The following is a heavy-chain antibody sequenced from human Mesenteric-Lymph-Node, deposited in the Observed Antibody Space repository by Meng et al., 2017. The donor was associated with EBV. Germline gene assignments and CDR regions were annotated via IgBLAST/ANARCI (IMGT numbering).Heavy chain of an antibody. CDR2: INHSEST. V-gene: IGHV4-34*01. D-gene: IGHD6-13*01. CDR1: GGSFSGYY. Sequence: QRQLQQWVAVLLKPSATLSLPSSGDGGSFSGYYWRWIRQPPGKGLEWIGEINHSESTNYNPSLKSRVTISRDNSKNTLYQQMNRLRAEDTAVYYCARGAYSNTWSSFDYWGQGTLVTVSS. J-gene: IGHJ4*02. CDR3: ARGAYSNTWSSFDY.